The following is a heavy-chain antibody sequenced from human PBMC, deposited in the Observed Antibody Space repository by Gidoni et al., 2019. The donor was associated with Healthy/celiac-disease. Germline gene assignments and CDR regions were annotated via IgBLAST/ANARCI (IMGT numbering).Heavy chain of an antibody. CDR2: IWYDGSNK. D-gene: IGHD3-3*01. V-gene: IGHV3-33*01. Sequence: QVQLVESGGGVVQPGRSLRLSCAASGFTFSSYGMHWVRQAPGKGLGWVAVIWYDGSNKYYADSVKGRFTISRDNSKNTLYLQMNSLRAEDTAVYYCARGGIFGVVYYYYGMDVWGQGTTVTVSS. CDR1: GFTFSSYG. J-gene: IGHJ6*02. CDR3: ARGGIFGVVYYYYGMDV.